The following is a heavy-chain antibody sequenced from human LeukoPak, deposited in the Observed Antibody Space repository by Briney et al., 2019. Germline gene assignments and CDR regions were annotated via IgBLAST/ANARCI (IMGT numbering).Heavy chain of an antibody. CDR2: IYYSGST. Sequence: SETLSLTCTVSGGSISSSSYYWGWIRQPPGKGLEWIGSIYYSGSTYYNPSLKSRVTISVDTSKNQFSLRLSSVTAADTAVYYCASLKSGGAGSYYKNPFDYWGQGTLVTVSS. J-gene: IGHJ4*02. D-gene: IGHD3-10*01. CDR3: ASLKSGGAGSYYKNPFDY. CDR1: GGSISSSSYY. V-gene: IGHV4-39*01.